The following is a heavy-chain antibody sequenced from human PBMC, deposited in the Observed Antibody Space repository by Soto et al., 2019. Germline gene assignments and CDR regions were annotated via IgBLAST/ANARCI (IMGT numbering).Heavy chain of an antibody. J-gene: IGHJ6*02. V-gene: IGHV4-39*01. Sequence: SETLSLTCPVSGGYISSSSCYWGWISQPPGKGLEWIGSIYYSGSTYYNPSLKSRVTISVDTSKNQFSLKLSSVTAADTAVYYCARQDSTDNYYYYGMDVWGQGTTVTVSS. D-gene: IGHD6-13*01. CDR3: ARQDSTDNYYYYGMDV. CDR1: GGYISSSSCY. CDR2: IYYSGST.